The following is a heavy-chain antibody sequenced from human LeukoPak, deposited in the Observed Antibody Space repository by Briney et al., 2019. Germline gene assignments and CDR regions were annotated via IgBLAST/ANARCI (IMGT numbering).Heavy chain of an antibody. Sequence: ASVKVSCKASGYTFTSYDINWVRQATGQGLEWMGWMNPNSGNTGYAQKFQGRVTMTRNTSISTAYMELRSLRSDDTAVYYYARTGYNSHDAFDIWGQGTMVTVSS. J-gene: IGHJ3*02. CDR1: GYTFTSYD. CDR2: MNPNSGNT. V-gene: IGHV1-8*01. CDR3: ARTGYNSHDAFDI. D-gene: IGHD3-22*01.